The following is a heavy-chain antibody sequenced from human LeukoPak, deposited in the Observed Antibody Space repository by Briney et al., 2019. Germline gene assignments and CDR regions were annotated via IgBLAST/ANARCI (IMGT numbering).Heavy chain of an antibody. J-gene: IGHJ4*02. CDR1: GFTFSSYA. CDR3: AKGSRGNDWSIDY. D-gene: IGHD1-1*01. CDR2: ISGSGGST. V-gene: IGHV3-23*01. Sequence: QPGGSLRLSCAASGFTFSSYAMSWVRQAPWKGLEWVSAISGSGGSTYYADSVKGRFTISRDNSKNTLYLQMNSLRAEDTAVYYCAKGSRGNDWSIDYWGQGTLVTVSS.